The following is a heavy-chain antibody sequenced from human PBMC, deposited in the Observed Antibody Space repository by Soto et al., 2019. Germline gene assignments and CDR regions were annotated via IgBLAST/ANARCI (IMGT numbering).Heavy chain of an antibody. V-gene: IGHV1-24*01. J-gene: IGHJ6*02. CDR2: FDPEDCET. D-gene: IGHD5-18*01. CDR3: ATSRYSYGYSLYYYYGMDV. CDR1: GYTLTELS. Sequence: GASVKVSCKVSGYTLTELSMHWVRQAPGKGLEWMGGFDPEDCETIYAQKFQGRVTMTEDTSTDTAYMELSSPRSEDTAVYYCATSRYSYGYSLYYYYGMDVWGQGTTVTVSS.